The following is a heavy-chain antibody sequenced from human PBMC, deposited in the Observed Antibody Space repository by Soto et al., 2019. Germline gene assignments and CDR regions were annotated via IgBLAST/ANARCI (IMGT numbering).Heavy chain of an antibody. CDR2: INHSGST. D-gene: IGHD4-17*01. CDR1: GGSFSGYY. V-gene: IGHV4-34*01. CDR3: ARVGYGDYDY. Sequence: QVQLQQWGAGLLKPSETLSLTCAVYGGSFSGYYWSWIRQPPGKGLEWIGEINHSGSTNYNPSLKXXVXIXADTSKNQFSLKLSSVTAADTAVYYCARVGYGDYDYWGQGTLVTVSS. J-gene: IGHJ4*02.